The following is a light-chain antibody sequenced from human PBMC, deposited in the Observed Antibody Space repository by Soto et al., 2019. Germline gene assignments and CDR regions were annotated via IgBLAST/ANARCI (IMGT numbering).Light chain of an antibody. CDR1: KLGDKY. J-gene: IGLJ2*01. Sequence: SYELTQPPSVSVSPGQTASITCSGDKLGDKYACWYQQKPGQSPVLVIYQDSKRPLGIPERFSGSNSGNTATLTISGTQAMDEADYYCQAWDSSRVVFGGGTKVTVL. CDR2: QDS. CDR3: QAWDSSRVV. V-gene: IGLV3-1*01.